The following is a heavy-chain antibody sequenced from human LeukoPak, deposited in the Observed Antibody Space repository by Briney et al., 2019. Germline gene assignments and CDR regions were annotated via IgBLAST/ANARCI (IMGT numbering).Heavy chain of an antibody. D-gene: IGHD6-6*01. V-gene: IGHV1-18*01. CDR1: GYTFTSYG. Sequence: ASVKVSCKASGYTFTSYGISWVRPAPGQGLEWMGWISAYNGNTNYAQKLQGRVTMTTDTSTSTAYMELRSLRSDDTAVYYCARELTSIAARQGDFGYWGQGTLVTVSS. CDR3: ARELTSIAARQGDFGY. J-gene: IGHJ4*02. CDR2: ISAYNGNT.